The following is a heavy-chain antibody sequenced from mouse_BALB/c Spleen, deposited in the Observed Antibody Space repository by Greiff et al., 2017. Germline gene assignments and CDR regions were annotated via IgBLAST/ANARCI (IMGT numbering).Heavy chain of an antibody. CDR1: GYTFSSYW. Sequence: QVQLQQSGAELMKPGASVKISCKATGYTFSSYWIEWVKQRPGHGLEWIGEILPGSGSTNYNEKFKGKATFTADTSSNTAYMQLSSLTSEDSAVYYCARGGLRLAMDYWGQGTSVTVSS. CDR3: ARGGLRLAMDY. D-gene: IGHD2-4*01. J-gene: IGHJ4*01. CDR2: ILPGSGST. V-gene: IGHV1-9*01.